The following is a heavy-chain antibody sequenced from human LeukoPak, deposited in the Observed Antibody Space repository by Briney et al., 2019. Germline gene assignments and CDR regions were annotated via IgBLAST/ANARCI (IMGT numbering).Heavy chain of an antibody. CDR1: GGSISSSRYY. Sequence: PSETLSLTCSVSGGSISSSRYYWAWIRQPPGKGLEWIGTIFYTGTTDYNPSLNSRVTISIDTSKNQISLKLGSVTARDSAFYYCAKYGSGTYWGQGTMVTVSS. CDR2: IFYTGTT. CDR3: AKYGSGTY. D-gene: IGHD3-10*01. J-gene: IGHJ4*02. V-gene: IGHV4-39*01.